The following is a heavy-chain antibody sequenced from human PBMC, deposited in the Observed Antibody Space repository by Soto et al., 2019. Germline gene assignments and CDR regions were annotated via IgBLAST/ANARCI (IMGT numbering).Heavy chain of an antibody. CDR1: GFSLSNARMG. CDR3: ARIEGSGSYYNGDWFDP. J-gene: IGHJ5*02. Sequence: QVTLKESGPVLVKPTETLTPTCTVSGFSLSNARMGVSWIRQPPGKALEWLAHIFSNDEKSYSTSLKSRLTISKDTSKSQVVLTMTNMDPVDTATYYCARIEGSGSYYNGDWFDPWGQGTLVTVSS. V-gene: IGHV2-26*01. D-gene: IGHD3-10*01. CDR2: IFSNDEK.